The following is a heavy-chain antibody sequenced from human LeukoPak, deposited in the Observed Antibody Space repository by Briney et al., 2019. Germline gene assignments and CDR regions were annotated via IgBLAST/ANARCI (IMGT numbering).Heavy chain of an antibody. CDR3: TRGGGSYPRVRAFDI. Sequence: PGGSLRLSCTGSGFTVGDYAMSWFRQAPGKGLEWVGFIRSKAYGGTTEYAASVKGRFTISRDDSKSIAFLQMNSLKTEDTAVYYCTRGGGSYPRVRAFDIWGHGTMVTVSS. D-gene: IGHD1-26*01. J-gene: IGHJ3*02. CDR2: IRSKAYGGTT. CDR1: GFTVGDYA. V-gene: IGHV3-49*03.